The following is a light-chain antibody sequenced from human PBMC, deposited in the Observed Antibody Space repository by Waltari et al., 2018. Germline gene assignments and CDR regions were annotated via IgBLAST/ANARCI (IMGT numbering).Light chain of an antibody. CDR2: ENS. J-gene: IGLJ7*01. V-gene: IGLV1-51*02. Sequence: QSVLTQPPSVSAAPGQRVTISCSGGSSNIGNNYVSWSRQFPGTAPKLLIYENSGRPAGIPGRFLGAQSGTSATLDSTVLQAGDEADYYCGTWDSSLSGAVFGGGTHLTVL. CDR3: GTWDSSLSGAV. CDR1: SSNIGNNY.